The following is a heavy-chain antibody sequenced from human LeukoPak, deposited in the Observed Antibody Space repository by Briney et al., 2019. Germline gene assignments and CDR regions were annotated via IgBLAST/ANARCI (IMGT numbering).Heavy chain of an antibody. V-gene: IGHV1-8*01. J-gene: IGHJ6*02. CDR3: ARKGSGSPYYYYGMDV. CDR2: MNPNSGNT. Sequence: ASVKVSCKASGYTFTSYDINWVRQATGQGLEWMGWMNPNSGNTGYAQKFQGRVTMTRNTSISTAYMELSSLRSEDTAVYYCARKGSGSPYYYYGMDVCGQGTTVTVSS. CDR1: GYTFTSYD. D-gene: IGHD3-10*01.